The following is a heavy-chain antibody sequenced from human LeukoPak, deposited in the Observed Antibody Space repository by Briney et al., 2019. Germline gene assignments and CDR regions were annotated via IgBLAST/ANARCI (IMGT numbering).Heavy chain of an antibody. CDR2: SNRRGDIT. J-gene: IGHJ3*02. CDR3: ARPRLLRYFDWLSLDAFDI. Sequence: GGSPRLSCAASGYTFGDYGMSWVRPVPGKGLEWVSGSNRRGDITGYADFVKGRFTISRDNAKNSLYLQMNSLRAEDTAVYYCARPRLLRYFDWLSLDAFDIWGQGTMVTVSS. D-gene: IGHD3-9*01. V-gene: IGHV3-20*04. CDR1: GYTFGDYG.